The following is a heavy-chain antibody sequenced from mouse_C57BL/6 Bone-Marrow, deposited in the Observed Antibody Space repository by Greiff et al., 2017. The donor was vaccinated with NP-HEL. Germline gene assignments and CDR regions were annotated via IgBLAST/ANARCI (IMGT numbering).Heavy chain of an antibody. J-gene: IGHJ3*01. V-gene: IGHV1-64*01. Sequence: QVHVKQSGAELVKPGASVKLSCKASGYTFTSYWMHWVKQRPGQGLEWIGMIHPNSGSTNYNEKFKSKATLTVDKSSSTAYMQLSSLASDDSAGYYCAIDYYGSSYWLAYWGQETLVTVSA. D-gene: IGHD1-1*01. CDR3: AIDYYGSSYWLAY. CDR2: IHPNSGST. CDR1: GYTFTSYW.